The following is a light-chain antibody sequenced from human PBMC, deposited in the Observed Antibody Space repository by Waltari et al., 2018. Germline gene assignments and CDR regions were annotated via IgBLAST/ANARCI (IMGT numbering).Light chain of an antibody. CDR3: QQRSDWPRT. CDR2: QAS. J-gene: IGKJ1*01. V-gene: IGKV3-11*01. CDR1: QSVSSY. Sequence: EIVLTQSPATLSLSLGERATLSCRASQSVSSYLVWYQQKPGQPPRLLIYQASLRASGIPARFSGSGSGTDFTLTISSLEPEDFAVYYCQQRSDWPRTFGQGTKVEIK.